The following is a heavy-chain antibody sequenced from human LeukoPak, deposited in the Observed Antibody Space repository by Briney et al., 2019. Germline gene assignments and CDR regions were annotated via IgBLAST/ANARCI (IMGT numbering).Heavy chain of an antibody. J-gene: IGHJ4*02. CDR2: IIPIFGTA. Sequence: SVKVSCKASGGTFSSYAISWVRQAPGQGLEWMGGIIPIFGTANYAQRFQGRVTITADESTSTAYMELSSLRSEDTAVYYCARDFSSWYERPHTGFDYWGQGTLVTVSS. D-gene: IGHD6-13*01. CDR3: ARDFSSWYERPHTGFDY. CDR1: GGTFSSYA. V-gene: IGHV1-69*13.